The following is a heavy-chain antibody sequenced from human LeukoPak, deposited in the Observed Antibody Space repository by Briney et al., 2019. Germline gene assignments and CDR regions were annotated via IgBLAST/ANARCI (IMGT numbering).Heavy chain of an antibody. CDR1: GFTFSSYA. V-gene: IGHV3-23*01. J-gene: IGHJ1*01. Sequence: PGGSLRLSCAASGFTFSSYAMSWVRQAPGKGLEWVSAISGSGGSTYYADSVKGRFTISRDNSKNTLYLQMNSLRAEDTAVYYCARGSALSEYFQHWGQGTLVTVSS. CDR2: ISGSGGST. CDR3: ARGSALSEYFQH.